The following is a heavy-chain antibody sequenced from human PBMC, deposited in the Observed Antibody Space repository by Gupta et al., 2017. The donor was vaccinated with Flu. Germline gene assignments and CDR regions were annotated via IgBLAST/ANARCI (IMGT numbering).Heavy chain of an antibody. CDR1: GFTFSSYA. CDR3: AKDPADSSGYYYFDY. Sequence: EVQLLESGGGLVQPGGALRLSCAASGFTFSSYAMSWVRQAPGKGLEWVSAISGSGGSTYYADSVKGRFTISRDNSKNTLYLQMNSLRAEDTAVYYCAKDPADSSGYYYFDYWGQGTLVTVSS. CDR2: ISGSGGST. J-gene: IGHJ4*02. V-gene: IGHV3-23*01. D-gene: IGHD3-22*01.